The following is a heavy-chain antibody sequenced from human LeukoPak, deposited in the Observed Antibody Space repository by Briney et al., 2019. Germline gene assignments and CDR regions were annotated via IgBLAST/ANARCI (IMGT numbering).Heavy chain of an antibody. CDR2: IYSGGST. Sequence: GGSLRLSCAASGFTVSSNYMSWVRQAPGKGLEWVSVIYSGGSTYYADSVKGRFTISRDNSKNTLYLQMNSLRAEDTAVYYCARRYCSGGSCATTYGMDVWGQGATVTASS. V-gene: IGHV3-66*01. CDR3: ARRYCSGGSCATTYGMDV. J-gene: IGHJ6*02. CDR1: GFTVSSNY. D-gene: IGHD2-15*01.